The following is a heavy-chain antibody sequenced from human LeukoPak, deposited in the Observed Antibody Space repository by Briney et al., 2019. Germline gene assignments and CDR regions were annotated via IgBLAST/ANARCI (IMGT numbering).Heavy chain of an antibody. V-gene: IGHV3-30-3*01. D-gene: IGHD5-12*01. CDR1: GFTFSSYA. Sequence: GSLRLSCAASGFTFSSYAMHWVRQAPGKGLEWVAVISYDGSNKYYADSVKGRFTISRDNAKNSVFLQINSLRAEDTAVYYCAREDGYNTMNHWGQGTLVTVSS. CDR3: AREDGYNTMNH. CDR2: ISYDGSNK. J-gene: IGHJ5*02.